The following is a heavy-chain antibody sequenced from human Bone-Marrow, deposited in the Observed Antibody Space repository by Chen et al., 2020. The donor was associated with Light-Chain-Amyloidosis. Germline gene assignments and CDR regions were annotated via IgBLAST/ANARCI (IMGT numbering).Heavy chain of an antibody. Sequence: QITLKESGPTLVKPTQTLTLTCTFSGFSLSSSGVGVGWIRQAPGKAPEWLALIYWNDDKRYNPSLQSRLTIAKDTSKNQVVLTMTNVDPVDSATYYCARRQNDILTGYYSPPWFDPWGQGTLVSVSS. CDR1: GFSLSSSGVG. V-gene: IGHV2-5*01. D-gene: IGHD3-9*01. CDR2: IYWNDDK. J-gene: IGHJ5*02. CDR3: ARRQNDILTGYYSPPWFDP.